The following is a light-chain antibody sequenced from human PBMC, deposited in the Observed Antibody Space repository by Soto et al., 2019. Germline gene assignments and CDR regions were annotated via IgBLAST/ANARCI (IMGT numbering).Light chain of an antibody. Sequence: DIVMTQSPLSLPVTPGEPASISCRSSQSLLHSNGCNYLDWYLQKPGQSPQLLIYDVSSRFSGVPDRFSGSGSGTDFTLKISRVEAEDVGVYYCMQSIQLPLTFGGGTKVDIK. CDR3: MQSIQLPLT. V-gene: IGKV2D-29*02. J-gene: IGKJ4*01. CDR2: DVS. CDR1: QSLLHSNGCNY.